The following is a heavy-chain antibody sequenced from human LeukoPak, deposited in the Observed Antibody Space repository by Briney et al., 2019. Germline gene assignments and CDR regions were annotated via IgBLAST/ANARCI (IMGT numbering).Heavy chain of an antibody. CDR3: ARGYYDFYGMDV. CDR2: ISANDGNT. J-gene: IGHJ6*02. CDR1: GYTFTSYG. V-gene: IGHV1-18*01. Sequence: GASVKVSCKASGYTFTSYGISWVRQGPGQGLEWMGWISANDGNTDYPQKLQGRVTMTTDTSTSTAYMELRSLRSDDTAVYYCARGYYDFYGMDVWGQGTTVTVSS.